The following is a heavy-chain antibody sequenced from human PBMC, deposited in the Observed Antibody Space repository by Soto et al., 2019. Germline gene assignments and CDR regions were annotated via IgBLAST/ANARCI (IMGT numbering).Heavy chain of an antibody. Sequence: QVQLVQSGAEVKKPGSSVKVSCKASGGTFSSYAISWVRQAPGQGLEWMGGIIPIFGTANYAQKFQGRVTITADESTSTAYMELSSLRSEDTAVYYCAKVPTLGHSSYYYYGMDVWGQGTTVTVSS. D-gene: IGHD6-13*01. CDR1: GGTFSSYA. CDR3: AKVPTLGHSSYYYYGMDV. CDR2: IIPIFGTA. J-gene: IGHJ6*02. V-gene: IGHV1-69*01.